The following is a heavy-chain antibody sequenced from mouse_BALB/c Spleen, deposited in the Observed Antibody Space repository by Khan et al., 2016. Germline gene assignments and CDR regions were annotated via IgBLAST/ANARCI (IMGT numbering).Heavy chain of an antibody. Sequence: EVELVESGGGLVKPGGSLKLSCAASGFTFSDYYMYWVRQTPEKRLEWVATISDGGSYTYYPDSVKGRFPISSANAKNNLYLKLSSLKSADTAIYYCAREGLRRGVAYWGQVTLVTVSA. V-gene: IGHV5-4*02. CDR1: GFTFSDYY. D-gene: IGHD2-4*01. CDR3: AREGLRRGVAY. CDR2: ISDGGSYT. J-gene: IGHJ3*01.